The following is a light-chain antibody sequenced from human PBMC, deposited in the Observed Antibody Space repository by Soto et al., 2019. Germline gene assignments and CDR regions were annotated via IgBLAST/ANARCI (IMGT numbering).Light chain of an antibody. CDR3: CSYAAGSIYV. V-gene: IGLV2-14*01. Sequence: QSALTQPASVSGSPGQSITISCTGTSSDVGYYNYVSWFQQHPGKAPKLMISEVVNRPSGVSIRFSGSKSGDTASLTITGLQAEDEADDYCCSYAAGSIYVFGTGTKVTVL. CDR1: SSDVGYYNY. J-gene: IGLJ1*01. CDR2: EVV.